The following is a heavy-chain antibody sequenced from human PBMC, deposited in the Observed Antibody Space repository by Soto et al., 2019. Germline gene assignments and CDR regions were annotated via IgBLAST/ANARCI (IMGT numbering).Heavy chain of an antibody. D-gene: IGHD2-15*01. Sequence: AASVKVSCKASGYTFTSYGISWVRQAPGQGLEWMGWISAYNGNTNYAQKLQGRVTMTTDTSTSTAYMELRSLRSDDTAVYYCAIDSEYCSGGSCRPYYYYGMDVSSQGTTVTVSS. V-gene: IGHV1-18*01. CDR3: AIDSEYCSGGSCRPYYYYGMDV. J-gene: IGHJ6*02. CDR2: ISAYNGNT. CDR1: GYTFTSYG.